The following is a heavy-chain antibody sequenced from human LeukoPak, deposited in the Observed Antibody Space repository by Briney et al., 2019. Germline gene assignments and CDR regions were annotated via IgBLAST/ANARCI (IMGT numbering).Heavy chain of an antibody. CDR1: GYTFTSYG. Sequence: ASVKVSCKASGYTFTSYGISWVRQAPGQGLEWMGWISAYNGNTNYAQKLQGRVTMTTDTSTSTAYMELRSLRSDDTAVHYCARADELRYSSGWFYFDYWGQGTLVTVSS. CDR2: ISAYNGNT. CDR3: ARADELRYSSGWFYFDY. V-gene: IGHV1-18*01. D-gene: IGHD6-19*01. J-gene: IGHJ4*02.